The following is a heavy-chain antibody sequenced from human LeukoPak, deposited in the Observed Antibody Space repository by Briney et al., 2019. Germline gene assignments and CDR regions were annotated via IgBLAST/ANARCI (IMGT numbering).Heavy chain of an antibody. CDR3: ARDRTVRGVIRDYFDY. Sequence: PGGSLRLSCAASGFTFSSYGMHWVRQAPGKGLEWVAVIWYDGSNKYYADSVKGRFTISRDNSKNTLYLQMNSLRAEDTAVYYCARDRTVRGVIRDYFDYWGQGTLVTVSS. J-gene: IGHJ4*02. CDR1: GFTFSSYG. D-gene: IGHD3-10*01. CDR2: IWYDGSNK. V-gene: IGHV3-33*01.